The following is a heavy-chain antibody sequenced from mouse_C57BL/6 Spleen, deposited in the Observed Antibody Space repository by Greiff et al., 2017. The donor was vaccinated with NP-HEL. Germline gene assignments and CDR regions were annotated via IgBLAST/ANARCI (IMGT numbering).Heavy chain of an antibody. CDR1: GYAFSSSW. V-gene: IGHV1-82*01. Sequence: QVQLQQSGPELVKPGASVKISCKASGYAFSSSWMNWVKQRPGKGLEWIGRIYPGDGDTNYNGKFKGKATLTADKSSSPAYMQLSSLTSEDSAVYFCARSGGYYVNYVDYWGQGTTLTVSS. CDR3: ARSGGYYVNYVDY. D-gene: IGHD2-3*01. CDR2: IYPGDGDT. J-gene: IGHJ2*01.